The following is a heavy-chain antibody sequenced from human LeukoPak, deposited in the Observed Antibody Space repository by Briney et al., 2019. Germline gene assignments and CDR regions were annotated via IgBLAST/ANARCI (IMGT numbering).Heavy chain of an antibody. Sequence: PGGSLRLSCAASGFTFSNHWMHWVRQAPGKGLEWVAVIWSDGSKTYYVDSVKGRFTISRDYSKNTLYLQMSSLRVEDTAVYYCARAGASNEFDYWGQGTLVTVSS. V-gene: IGHV3-33*08. J-gene: IGHJ4*02. CDR1: GFTFSNHW. CDR3: ARAGASNEFDY. D-gene: IGHD2-8*01. CDR2: IWSDGSKT.